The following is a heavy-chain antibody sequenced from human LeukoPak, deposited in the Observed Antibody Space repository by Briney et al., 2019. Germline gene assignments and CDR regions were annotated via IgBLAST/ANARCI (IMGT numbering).Heavy chain of an antibody. CDR2: IYIGGST. Sequence: PGGSLRLSCAAPGFTVSNNHMSWVRQAPGKGLEWVSFIYIGGSTYYADSVKGRFTISRDNSKNTLYLQMNSLRAEDTAVYYCARDQLYCSGGSCYEYWGQGTLVTVSS. D-gene: IGHD2-15*01. CDR1: GFTVSNNH. CDR3: ARDQLYCSGGSCYEY. V-gene: IGHV3-66*01. J-gene: IGHJ4*02.